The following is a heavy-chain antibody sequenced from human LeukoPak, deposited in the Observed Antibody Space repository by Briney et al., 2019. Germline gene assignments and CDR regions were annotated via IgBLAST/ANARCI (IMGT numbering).Heavy chain of an antibody. CDR1: GFDFSSNW. CDR2: IKGDGIST. V-gene: IGHV3-74*01. D-gene: IGHD3-22*01. CDR3: AKPYDTSGNYWAPFDY. J-gene: IGHJ4*02. Sequence: GGSLRLSCAASGFDFSSNWMHWVRHAPGQGLVWVSRIKGDGISTNYADSVKGRFTISRDNSKNTLYLQMNSLRAEDTAIYYCAKPYDTSGNYWAPFDYWGQGTLVTVSS.